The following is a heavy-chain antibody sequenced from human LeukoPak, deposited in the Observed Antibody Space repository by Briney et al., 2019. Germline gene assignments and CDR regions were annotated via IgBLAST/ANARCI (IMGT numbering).Heavy chain of an antibody. J-gene: IGHJ6*03. D-gene: IGHD3-22*01. CDR3: ASLYYYDSRGDMDV. V-gene: IGHV3-7*01. CDR1: GFTFNTYA. CDR2: IKQDGSEK. Sequence: GGSLRLSCVGSGFTFNTYAMGWVRQAPGKGLEWVANIKQDGSEKYYVDSVKGRFTISRDNAKNSLYLQMNSLRAEDTAVYYCASLYYYDSRGDMDVWGKGTTVTVSS.